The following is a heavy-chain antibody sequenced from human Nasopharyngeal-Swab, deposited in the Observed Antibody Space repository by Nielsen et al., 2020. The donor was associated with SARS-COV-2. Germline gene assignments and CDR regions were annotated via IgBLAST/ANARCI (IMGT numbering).Heavy chain of an antibody. CDR1: GFTFSSYS. Sequence: GRSLRLSCAASGFTFSSYSMNWVRQAPGKGLEWVSSISSSSSYIYYADSVKGRFTISRDNAKNSLYLQMNSLRAEDTAVYYCARDSGSSGEYFQHWGQGTLVTVSS. D-gene: IGHD6-19*01. V-gene: IGHV3-21*01. CDR3: ARDSGSSGEYFQH. J-gene: IGHJ1*01. CDR2: ISSSSSYI.